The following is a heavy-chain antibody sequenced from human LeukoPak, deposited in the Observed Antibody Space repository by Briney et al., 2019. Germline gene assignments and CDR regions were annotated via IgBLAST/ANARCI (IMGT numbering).Heavy chain of an antibody. CDR3: ARVGIDYLASYHFDH. CDR2: IKQRGSER. D-gene: IGHD2/OR15-2a*01. J-gene: IGHJ4*02. V-gene: IGHV3-7*01. CDR1: GFTFNYSW. Sequence: GGSLRLSCAASGFTFNYSWMSWVRQARGKGLEWVTNIKQRGSERSYVEPVKGRFSISRDNTKNTVFLQMNSLRAEDTAVYYCARVGIDYLASYHFDHWGRGTLVTVSS.